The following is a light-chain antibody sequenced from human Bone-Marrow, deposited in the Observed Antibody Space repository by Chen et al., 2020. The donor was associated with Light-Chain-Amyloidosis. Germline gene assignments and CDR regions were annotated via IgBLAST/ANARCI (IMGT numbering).Light chain of an antibody. CDR2: DDS. J-gene: IGLJ3*02. CDR3: QVWARSSDRPV. CDR1: NIGSTS. Sequence: SYVLTQPSSVSVAPGQTATIACGGNNIGSTSVHWYQQTPGQAPLLVVYDDSDRPSGIPERWSGSNSGNTATLTISRVEAGDEADYYCQVWARSSDRPVFGGGTKLTVL. V-gene: IGLV3-21*02.